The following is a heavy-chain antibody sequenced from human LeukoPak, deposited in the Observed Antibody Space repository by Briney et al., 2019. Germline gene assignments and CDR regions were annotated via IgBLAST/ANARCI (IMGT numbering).Heavy chain of an antibody. D-gene: IGHD6-6*01. CDR3: ARSSYSSSSSV. V-gene: IGHV3-23*01. Sequence: GGSLRLSCAASGFTFSSYWMNWVRQAPGKGLEWVSAISGSGGSTYYADSVKGRFTISRDNAKNSLYLQINSLRAEDTAVYYCARSSYSSSSSVWGQGTMVTVSS. J-gene: IGHJ3*01. CDR2: ISGSGGST. CDR1: GFTFSSYW.